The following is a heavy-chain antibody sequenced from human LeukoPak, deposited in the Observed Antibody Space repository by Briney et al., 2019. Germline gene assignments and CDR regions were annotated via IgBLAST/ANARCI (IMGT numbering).Heavy chain of an antibody. V-gene: IGHV3-30*02. J-gene: IGHJ4*02. CDR1: GFTFSSYG. Sequence: GGSLRLSCAASGFTFSSYGIHWVRQAPGKGLKGVAFIRFDESNNYYADSVKGRFTISRDNSKNTLYLQMNSLRTEDTAVYYCAKSASGYSSSWYCFHYWGQGTLVTVSS. D-gene: IGHD6-13*01. CDR2: IRFDESNN. CDR3: AKSASGYSSSWYCFHY.